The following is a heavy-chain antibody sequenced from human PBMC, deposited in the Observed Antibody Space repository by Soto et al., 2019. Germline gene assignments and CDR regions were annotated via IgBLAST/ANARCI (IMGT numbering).Heavy chain of an antibody. J-gene: IGHJ6*03. CDR2: ISGSGDFT. CDR3: AKGHRFDSYYNMDV. CDR1: GLTFSNYA. D-gene: IGHD3-3*01. Sequence: GESLKISCAASGLTFSNYAMTWVRQAPGKGLEWVSAISGSGDFTYYADSVRGRFTISRDSSKNTLYLQMNSLRAEDTALYYCAKGHRFDSYYNMDVWGKGTTVTVSS. V-gene: IGHV3-23*01.